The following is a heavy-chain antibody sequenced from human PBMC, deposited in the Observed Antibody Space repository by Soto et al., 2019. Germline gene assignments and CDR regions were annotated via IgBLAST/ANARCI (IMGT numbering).Heavy chain of an antibody. V-gene: IGHV4-59*01. D-gene: IGHD6-13*01. CDR2: IYYSGST. Sequence: SETLSLTCTVSGGSISSYYWSWIRQPPGKGLEWIGYIYYSGSTNYNPSLKSRVTISVDTSKNQFSLKLSSVTAADTAVYYCARGAAAVDYWGQGTLVTVSS. J-gene: IGHJ4*02. CDR1: GGSISSYY. CDR3: ARGAAAVDY.